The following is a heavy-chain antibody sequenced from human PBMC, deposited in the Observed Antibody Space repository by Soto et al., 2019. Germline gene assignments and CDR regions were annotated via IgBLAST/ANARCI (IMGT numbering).Heavy chain of an antibody. V-gene: IGHV3-21*01. CDR1: GFTFSSFT. Sequence: EVQLVESGGGLVKPGGSLRLSCAASGFTFSSFTMNWVRQAPGKGLEWVSSIDTSSTYMFYADSVTGRFTISRENAKKSVYLQMNSMRDEDTAVYYCARETGSYSWTDGLMDVWGQGTTVTVSS. CDR3: ARETGSYSWTDGLMDV. J-gene: IGHJ6*02. CDR2: IDTSSTYM. D-gene: IGHD1-20*01.